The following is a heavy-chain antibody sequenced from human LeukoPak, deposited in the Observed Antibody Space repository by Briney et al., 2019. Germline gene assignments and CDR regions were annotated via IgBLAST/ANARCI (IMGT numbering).Heavy chain of an antibody. J-gene: IGHJ4*02. CDR3: ASDVVVGTTNY. D-gene: IGHD2-15*01. CDR1: GVTFSSSN. CDR2: ITDSCSAM. Sequence: PSGSLRLSCAAAGVTFSSSNMHWVRQAPGKGQEWVSYITDSCSAMYYAHSVNGRFTISRSNAKDSLFLQMNSLRAEDTAVYYCASDVVVGTTNYWGQGTLVTVSS. V-gene: IGHV3-48*01.